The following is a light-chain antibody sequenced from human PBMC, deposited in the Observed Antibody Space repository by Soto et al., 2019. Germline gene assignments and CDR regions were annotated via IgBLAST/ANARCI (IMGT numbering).Light chain of an antibody. CDR2: DVN. CDR1: RSDVGSRDS. J-gene: IGLJ3*02. V-gene: IGLV2-14*03. CDR3: ASYTAANTLV. Sequence: QSALTQPASVSGSLGQSIAISCTGTRSDVGSRDSVSWYQHHPGKAPKLIIHDVNVRPSGVSHRFSGSKSGNTASLTISGLQAEDEADYSCASYTAANTLVFGGGTKLTVL.